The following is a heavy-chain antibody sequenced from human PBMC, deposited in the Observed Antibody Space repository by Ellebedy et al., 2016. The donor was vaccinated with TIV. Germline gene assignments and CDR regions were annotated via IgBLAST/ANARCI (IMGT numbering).Heavy chain of an antibody. CDR1: GVTSSDHY. V-gene: IGHV3-72*01. J-gene: IGHJ3*02. D-gene: IGHD1-14*01. CDR2: SKNKVNSYTT. Sequence: GGSLRLSXAASGVTSSDHYMDWVRQTPGKGLEWVGRSKNKVNSYTTEYAASVRGRFIISRDDSKNSLYLQMNSLRPEDTALYYCAKDFRGTVPDTFDIWGQGTMVTVSS. CDR3: AKDFRGTVPDTFDI.